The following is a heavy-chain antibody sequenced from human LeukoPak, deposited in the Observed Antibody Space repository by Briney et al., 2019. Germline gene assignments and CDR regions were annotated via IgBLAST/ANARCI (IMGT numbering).Heavy chain of an antibody. Sequence: PGGSLRLSCAASGFTFSNNWMHWVRQAPGKGLVWVSRINTDGSSTSYADSVKGRFTISRDNAKNTLYLQMNSLRAEDTAVYYCARDRDSSGYYGGWGWGQGTLVTVSS. J-gene: IGHJ4*02. V-gene: IGHV3-74*01. CDR1: GFTFSNNW. D-gene: IGHD3-22*01. CDR3: ARDRDSSGYYGGWG. CDR2: INTDGSST.